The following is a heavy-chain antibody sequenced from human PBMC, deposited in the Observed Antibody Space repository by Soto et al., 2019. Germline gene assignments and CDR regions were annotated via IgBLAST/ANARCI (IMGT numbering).Heavy chain of an antibody. CDR1: GYSFTSYW. V-gene: IGHV5-51*01. D-gene: IGHD3-10*01. J-gene: IGHJ6*03. Sequence: GESLKISCKGSGYSFTSYWIGWVRQMPGKGLGWMGIIYPGDSDTRYSPSFQGQVTISADKSISTAYLQWSSLKASDTAMYYCARHVRVYYYYYYMDVWGKGTTVTVSS. CDR3: ARHVRVYYYYYYMDV. CDR2: IYPGDSDT.